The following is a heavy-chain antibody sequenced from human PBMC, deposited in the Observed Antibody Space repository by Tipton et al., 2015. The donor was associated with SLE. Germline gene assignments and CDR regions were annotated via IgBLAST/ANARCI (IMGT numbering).Heavy chain of an antibody. Sequence: LRLSCAASGFTFSSYAMSWVRQAPGKGLEWIGEINHSGSTNYNPSLKSRVTISVDTSKNQFSLKLSSVTAADTAVYYCARGWSRRYYYGMDVWGQGTTVTVSS. CDR2: INHSGST. CDR3: ARGWSRRYYYGMDV. V-gene: IGHV4-34*01. CDR1: GFTFSSYA. D-gene: IGHD1-14*01. J-gene: IGHJ6*02.